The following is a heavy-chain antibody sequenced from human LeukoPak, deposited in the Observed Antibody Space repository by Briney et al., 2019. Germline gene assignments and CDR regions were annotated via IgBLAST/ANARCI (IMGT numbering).Heavy chain of an antibody. Sequence: SVKVSCKASGGTFSSYAISWVRQAPGQGLEWMGGIIPIFGTANYAQKFQGRVTITTDESTSTAYMELSSLRSEDTAVYYCARGIAAPRENYFDYWGQGILVTVSS. CDR1: GGTFSSYA. J-gene: IGHJ4*02. V-gene: IGHV1-69*05. CDR2: IIPIFGTA. D-gene: IGHD6-6*01. CDR3: ARGIAAPRENYFDY.